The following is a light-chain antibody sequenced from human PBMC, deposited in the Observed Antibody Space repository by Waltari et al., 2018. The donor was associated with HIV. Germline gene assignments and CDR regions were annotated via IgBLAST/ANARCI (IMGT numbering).Light chain of an antibody. CDR2: AAS. CDR1: QTISSY. J-gene: IGKJ4*01. CDR3: QQSYSPLT. V-gene: IGKV1-39*01. Sequence: DIQMTQSPSSLSASVGDRVTITCRASQTISSYLNWYQQKPGKAPKLLIYAASSLQSGVQSRFSGSGSGTDFTLTISSLQPEDSATYYCQQSYSPLTFGGGTKVEIK.